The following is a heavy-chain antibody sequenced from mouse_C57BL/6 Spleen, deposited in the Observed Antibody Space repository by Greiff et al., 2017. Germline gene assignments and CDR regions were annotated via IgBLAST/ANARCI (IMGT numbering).Heavy chain of an antibody. CDR3: ARRGAQATGYYYAMDY. CDR2: ISSGGSYT. CDR1: GFTFSSYG. V-gene: IGHV5-6*02. J-gene: IGHJ4*01. D-gene: IGHD3-2*02. Sequence: EVKLMESGGDLVKPGGSLKLSCAASGFTFSSYGMSWVRQTPDKRLEWVATISSGGSYTYYPDSVKGRFTISRDNAKNTLYLQMSSLKSEDTAMYYCARRGAQATGYYYAMDYWGQGTSVTVSS.